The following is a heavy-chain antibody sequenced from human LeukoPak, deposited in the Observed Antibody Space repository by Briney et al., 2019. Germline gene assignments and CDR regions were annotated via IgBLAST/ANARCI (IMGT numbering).Heavy chain of an antibody. CDR1: GFTVSSNY. Sequence: PGRSLRLSCAASGFTVSSNYMSWVRQAPGKGLEWVSLIYSGGSTYYADSVKGRFTISRDNSKNTLYLQMNSLRAEDTAVYYCARHRGYCSSTSCYPYYFDYWGQGTLVTVSS. D-gene: IGHD2-2*01. J-gene: IGHJ4*02. CDR2: IYSGGST. CDR3: ARHRGYCSSTSCYPYYFDY. V-gene: IGHV3-66*04.